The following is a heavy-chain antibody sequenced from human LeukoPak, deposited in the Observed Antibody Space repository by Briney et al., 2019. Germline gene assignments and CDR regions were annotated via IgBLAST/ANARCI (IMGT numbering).Heavy chain of an antibody. CDR2: MNPNSGNT. J-gene: IGHJ4*02. CDR3: AREETSIATRPWY. D-gene: IGHD6-6*01. V-gene: IGHV1-8*01. Sequence: ASEKVSCKASGYTFTSYDINWVRQATGQGLEWMGWMNPNSGNTGYAQKFQGRVTMTRNTSISTAYMELSSLRSDDTAVYYCAREETSIATRPWYWGQGTLVTVSS. CDR1: GYTFTSYD.